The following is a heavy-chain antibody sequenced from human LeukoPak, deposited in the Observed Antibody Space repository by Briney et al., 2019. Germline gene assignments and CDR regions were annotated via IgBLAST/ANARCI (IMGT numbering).Heavy chain of an antibody. Sequence: PSETLSLTCAVSGYSISSGYYWGWIRQPPGKGLEWIGSIYHSGSTYFNPSLKSRVTISVDTSKNRLSLKLSSVTAADTAVYYCARPVGDYFDAFDIWGQGTMVTVSS. D-gene: IGHD4-17*01. J-gene: IGHJ3*02. CDR3: ARPVGDYFDAFDI. V-gene: IGHV4-38-2*01. CDR2: IYHSGST. CDR1: GYSISSGYY.